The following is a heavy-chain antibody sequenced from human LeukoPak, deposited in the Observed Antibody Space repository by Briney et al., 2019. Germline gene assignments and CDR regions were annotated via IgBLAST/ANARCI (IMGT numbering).Heavy chain of an antibody. J-gene: IGHJ4*02. CDR3: ARGASTYSDY. Sequence: GGSLRLSCAASGFTFSDYWMHWVRQAPGRGLVWVSRLTSDGRSTSYADSVKGRFTMSRDNAKNTLFLQMNSLRDEDTAVYYCARGASTYSDYWGQGTPVRVSS. CDR1: GFTFSDYW. V-gene: IGHV3-74*01. CDR2: LTSDGRST.